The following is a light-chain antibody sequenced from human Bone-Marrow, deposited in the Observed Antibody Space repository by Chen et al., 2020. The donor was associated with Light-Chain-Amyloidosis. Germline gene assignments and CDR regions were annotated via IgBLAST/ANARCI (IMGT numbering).Light chain of an antibody. CDR1: GSDGGSHKQ. Sequence: QSALIQPPSVSGSPGHSITISCTGPGSDGGSHKQIYWYQPYPGKGHKLILFECTRRSSGVSGRVSGSNAGNTDSLPISGLQAEDEAEYYCCSSAGTTTAWEFGGGTKVTVL. J-gene: IGLJ3*02. V-gene: IGLV2-23*01. CDR3: CSSAGTTTAWE. CDR2: ECT.